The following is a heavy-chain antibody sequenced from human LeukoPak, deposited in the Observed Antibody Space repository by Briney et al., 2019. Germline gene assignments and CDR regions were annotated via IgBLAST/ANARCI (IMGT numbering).Heavy chain of an antibody. D-gene: IGHD3-22*01. Sequence: SETLSLTCAVSGYSIISGDYWAWIRQPPGKGLEWIGSIYHSGSTYYNPSLKSRVTMSVDTSKNQFSLKLSSVTAADTAVYYCAREGREGVNDSSGYPLDYWGQGTLVTVSS. CDR1: GYSIISGDY. CDR2: IYHSGST. J-gene: IGHJ4*02. V-gene: IGHV4-38-2*02. CDR3: AREGREGVNDSSGYPLDY.